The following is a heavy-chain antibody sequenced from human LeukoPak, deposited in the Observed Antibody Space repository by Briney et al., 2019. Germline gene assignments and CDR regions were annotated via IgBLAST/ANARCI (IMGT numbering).Heavy chain of an antibody. J-gene: IGHJ4*02. Sequence: SETLSLTCTVSGGSISSSSYYWGWLRQPPGRGLEWIGSIYYSGSTYYNPSLKSRVTISVDTSKNQFSLKLSSVTAADTAVYYCARVDRTQQLAGYWGQGTLVTVSS. CDR2: IYYSGST. V-gene: IGHV4-39*01. CDR3: ARVDRTQQLAGY. D-gene: IGHD6-13*01. CDR1: GGSISSSSYY.